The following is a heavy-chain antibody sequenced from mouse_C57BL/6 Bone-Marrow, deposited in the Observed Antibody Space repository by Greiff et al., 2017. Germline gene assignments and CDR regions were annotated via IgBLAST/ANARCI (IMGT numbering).Heavy chain of an antibody. CDR3: AREDSNFAWFAY. V-gene: IGHV4-1*01. D-gene: IGHD2-5*01. CDR2: INPDSSTI. CDR1: GIDFSRYW. J-gene: IGHJ3*01. Sequence: EVKLQESGGGLVQPGGSLKLSCAASGIDFSRYWMSWVRRAPGKGLEWIGEINPDSSTINYAPSLQDKFIISRDNAKNTLYLQMSKVRSEDTALYYWAREDSNFAWFAYWGQGTLVTVSA.